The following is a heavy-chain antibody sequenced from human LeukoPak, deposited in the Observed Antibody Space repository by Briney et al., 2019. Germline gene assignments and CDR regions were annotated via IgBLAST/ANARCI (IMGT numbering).Heavy chain of an antibody. CDR3: ARDQRADYYDNTGGLDY. CDR2: VSYSGGT. Sequence: KPSETLSLTCSVSGGSVTSPYWTWIRQPPGKGLEWIGYVSYSGGTSYNLSFKSRVTMTLDTSKNQFSLKLTSVTAADTAVYYCARDQRADYYDNTGGLDYWGQGTQVTVSS. V-gene: IGHV4-59*02. J-gene: IGHJ4*02. D-gene: IGHD3-22*01. CDR1: GGSVTSPY.